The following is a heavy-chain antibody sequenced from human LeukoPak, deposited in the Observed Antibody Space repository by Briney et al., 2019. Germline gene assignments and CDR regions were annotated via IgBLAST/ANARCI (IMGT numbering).Heavy chain of an antibody. J-gene: IGHJ4*02. CDR1: GYIFTGYY. Sequence: ASVKVSCKAYGYIFTGYYMHWVRQAPGQGLEWMGWINPNSGDTNYQGRVTMTRDTSISTAYMELSRLRSDDTAVYYCARVRYRLAETYIDYWGQGTLVTVSS. CDR3: ARVRYRLAETYIDY. D-gene: IGHD3-16*01. V-gene: IGHV1-2*02. CDR2: INPNSGDT.